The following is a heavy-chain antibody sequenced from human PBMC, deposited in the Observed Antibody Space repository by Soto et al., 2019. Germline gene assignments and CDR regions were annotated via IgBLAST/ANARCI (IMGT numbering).Heavy chain of an antibody. D-gene: IGHD2-21*02. CDR1: GGSISSYY. J-gene: IGHJ5*02. CDR3: ARGSVTQWNNWFDP. CDR2: IYTSGST. Sequence: SETLSLTCTVSGGSISSYYWSWIRQPAGKGLEWIGRIYTSGSTNYNPSLKSRVTMSVDTSKNQFSLKLSSATAADTAVYYCARGSVTQWNNWFDPWGQGTLVTVSS. V-gene: IGHV4-4*07.